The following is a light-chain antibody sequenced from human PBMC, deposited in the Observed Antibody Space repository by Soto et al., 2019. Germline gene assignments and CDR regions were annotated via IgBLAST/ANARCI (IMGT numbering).Light chain of an antibody. J-gene: IGLJ1*01. V-gene: IGLV1-44*01. Sequence: QSVLTQPPSASGTPGQRVTISCSGSSSNIGSNTVNLYQQLPGTAPKLLIYSNSQRPSGVPDRFSGSKSGTSASLAISGLQSEDEADYYCAAWDDSLNGFYVFGTGTKVTVL. CDR2: SNS. CDR1: SSNIGSNT. CDR3: AAWDDSLNGFYV.